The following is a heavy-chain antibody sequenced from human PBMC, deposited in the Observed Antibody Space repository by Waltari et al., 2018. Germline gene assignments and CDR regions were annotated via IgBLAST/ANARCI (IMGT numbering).Heavy chain of an antibody. Sequence: EVQLLESGGGLVQPGGSLRLSCAASGFTFSSYPMSWVRQAPGKVLEWVSAISGSGDNTYYIDSVKGRFTVSRDNSKNTLYLQMNSLRAEDTAVYYCAKGGSGWPYYFDYWGQGTLVSVSS. CDR2: ISGSGDNT. CDR1: GFTFSSYP. CDR3: AKGGSGWPYYFDY. J-gene: IGHJ4*02. D-gene: IGHD6-19*01. V-gene: IGHV3-23*01.